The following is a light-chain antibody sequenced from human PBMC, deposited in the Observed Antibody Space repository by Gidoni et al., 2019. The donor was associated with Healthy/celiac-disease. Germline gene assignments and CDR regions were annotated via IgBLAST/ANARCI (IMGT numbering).Light chain of an antibody. CDR1: QGISSY. CDR2: AAS. V-gene: IGKV1-9*01. Sequence: DIQFTQSPSFLSASVGDRVTIPCRASQGISSYLAWYQQKPGKAPKLLIYAASTLQSGVPSRFSGSGSGTEFTLTISSLQPEDFATYYCQQLNSYPLTFGGGTKVEIK. J-gene: IGKJ4*01. CDR3: QQLNSYPLT.